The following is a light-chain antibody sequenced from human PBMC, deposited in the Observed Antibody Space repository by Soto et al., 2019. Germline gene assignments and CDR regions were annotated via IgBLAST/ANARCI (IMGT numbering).Light chain of an antibody. V-gene: IGLV2-11*01. CDR2: DVS. Sequence: QSVLTQPRSVSGSPGQSVTISCTGTSSDVGGYNYVSWYQQHPGKAPKLMIYDVSKRPSGVPDRFSGSKSGNTASLTISGLQAEDEADYYCCSYAGSYTPVAFGGGTKLTVL. CDR1: SSDVGGYNY. CDR3: CSYAGSYTPVA. J-gene: IGLJ2*01.